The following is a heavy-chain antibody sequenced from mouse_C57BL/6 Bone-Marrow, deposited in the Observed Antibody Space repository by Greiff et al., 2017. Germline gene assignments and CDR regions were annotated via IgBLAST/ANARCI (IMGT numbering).Heavy chain of an antibody. V-gene: IGHV5-15*01. CDR3: ARHRTYYSNPYAMDY. D-gene: IGHD2-5*01. J-gene: IGHJ4*01. CDR2: ISNLAYSI. Sequence: DVQLQESGGGLVQPGGSLKLSCAASGFTFSDYGMAWVRQAPRKGPEWVAFISNLAYSIYYADTVTGRFTISRENAKNTLYLEMSSLRSEDTAMYYCARHRTYYSNPYAMDYWGQGTSVTVSS. CDR1: GFTFSDYG.